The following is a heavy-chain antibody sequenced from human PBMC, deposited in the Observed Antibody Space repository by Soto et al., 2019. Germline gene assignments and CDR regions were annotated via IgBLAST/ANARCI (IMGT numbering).Heavy chain of an antibody. Sequence: QVQLVQSAAEVKKPGSSVKVSCKASGGTFSSYAISWVRQAPGQGLEWMGGIIPIFGTANYAQKFQGRVTITADESTSTAYMELSSLRSEDTAVYYCAREGELGYCSGGSCPFDYWGQGTLVTVSS. V-gene: IGHV1-69*01. CDR3: AREGELGYCSGGSCPFDY. CDR2: IIPIFGTA. D-gene: IGHD2-15*01. CDR1: GGTFSSYA. J-gene: IGHJ4*02.